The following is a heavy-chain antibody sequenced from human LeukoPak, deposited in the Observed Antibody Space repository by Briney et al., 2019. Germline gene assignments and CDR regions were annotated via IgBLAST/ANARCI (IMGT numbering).Heavy chain of an antibody. CDR2: IWYGGDNR. Sequence: GGSLRLSCAASGFTFNNYGIHWVRQAPGKGLEWVAVIWYGGDNRFYADSVKGRSTISGDNSKNTVYLQMNSLRAEDTAVYYCARGGIGASLDYWGQGTLVTVSS. J-gene: IGHJ4*02. D-gene: IGHD1-26*01. CDR3: ARGGIGASLDY. CDR1: GFTFNNYG. V-gene: IGHV3-33*01.